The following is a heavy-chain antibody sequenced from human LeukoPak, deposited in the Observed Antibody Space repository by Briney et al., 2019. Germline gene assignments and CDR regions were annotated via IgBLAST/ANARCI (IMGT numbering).Heavy chain of an antibody. Sequence: ASVKVSCKASGYTFTSYGISWVRQAPGQGLEWMGRISAYNGNTNYAQKLQGRVTMTTDTSTSTAYMELRSLRSDDTAVYYCARGVLWYQLLYSGVAEYFQHWGQGTLVTVSS. J-gene: IGHJ1*01. V-gene: IGHV1-18*01. CDR3: ARGVLWYQLLYSGVAEYFQH. D-gene: IGHD2-2*02. CDR2: ISAYNGNT. CDR1: GYTFTSYG.